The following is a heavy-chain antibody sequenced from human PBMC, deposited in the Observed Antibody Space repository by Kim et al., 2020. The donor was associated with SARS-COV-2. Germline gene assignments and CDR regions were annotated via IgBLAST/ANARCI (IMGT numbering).Heavy chain of an antibody. D-gene: IGHD3-10*01. Sequence: GGSLRLSCAASGFTFSSYGMHWVRQAPGKGLEWVAVIWYDGSNKYYADSVKGRFTISRDNSKNTLYLQMNSLRAEDTAVYYCARDYLYYYGSGSGLLEVGYYGMDVWGQGTTVTVSS. J-gene: IGHJ6*02. V-gene: IGHV3-33*01. CDR2: IWYDGSNK. CDR1: GFTFSSYG. CDR3: ARDYLYYYGSGSGLLEVGYYGMDV.